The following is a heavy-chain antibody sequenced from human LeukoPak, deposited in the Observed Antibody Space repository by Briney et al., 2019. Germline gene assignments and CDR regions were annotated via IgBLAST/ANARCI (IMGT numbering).Heavy chain of an antibody. Sequence: SVKVSCKASGGTFSSYAISWVRQAPGQGLEWMGGIIPIFGTANYAQKFQGRVTMTRNTSISTAYMELTGLRSEDTAMYFCARKGLLGSGKPWFDPWGQGSLVTVSS. D-gene: IGHD2-15*01. V-gene: IGHV1-69*05. CDR1: GGTFSSYA. CDR3: ARKGLLGSGKPWFDP. J-gene: IGHJ5*02. CDR2: IIPIFGTA.